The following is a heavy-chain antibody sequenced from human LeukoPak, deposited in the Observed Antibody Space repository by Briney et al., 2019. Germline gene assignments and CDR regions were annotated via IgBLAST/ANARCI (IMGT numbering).Heavy chain of an antibody. J-gene: IGHJ4*02. CDR1: GFTFSSYA. CDR3: AKRPFVVPAAIFGY. Sequence: GGSLRLSCAASGFTFSSYAMSWVRQAPGKGLEWVSAISGSGGRTYYADSVKGRFTISRDNSKNTLYLQMNSLRAEDTAVYYCAKRPFVVPAAIFGYWGQGTLVTVSS. V-gene: IGHV3-23*01. D-gene: IGHD2-2*02. CDR2: ISGSGGRT.